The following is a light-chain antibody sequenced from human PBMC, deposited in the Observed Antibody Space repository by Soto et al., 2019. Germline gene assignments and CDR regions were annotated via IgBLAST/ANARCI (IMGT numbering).Light chain of an antibody. Sequence: QSVLTQPASVSGSPGQSITISCTGTSSDVGGYNYVSWYQQHPGKAPKLMIYEVTNRPSGVSNRFSGSKSGNTASLTISGLQAEDEADYYCSSYTSNNVWVFGGGTKVTVL. CDR1: SSDVGGYNY. J-gene: IGLJ3*02. CDR3: SSYTSNNVWV. V-gene: IGLV2-14*01. CDR2: EVT.